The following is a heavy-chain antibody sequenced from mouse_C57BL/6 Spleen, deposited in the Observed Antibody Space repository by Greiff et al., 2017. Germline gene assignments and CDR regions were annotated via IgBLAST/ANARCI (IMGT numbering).Heavy chain of an antibody. CDR3: ARYDYGSYYYAMDY. J-gene: IGHJ4*01. Sequence: VQLQQSGPELVKPGASVKIPCKASGYTFTDYNMDWVKQSHGKSLEWIGDINPNNGGTIYNQKFKGKPTLTVDKSSSAAYMELRSLTSEDTAVYYCARYDYGSYYYAMDYWGQGTSVTVSS. CDR1: GYTFTDYN. CDR2: INPNNGGT. V-gene: IGHV1-18*01. D-gene: IGHD1-1*01.